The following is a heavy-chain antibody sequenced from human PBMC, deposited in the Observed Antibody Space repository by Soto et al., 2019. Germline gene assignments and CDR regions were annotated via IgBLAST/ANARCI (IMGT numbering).Heavy chain of an antibody. CDR2: IWYDGSNK. J-gene: IGHJ3*02. CDR1: GFTFSSYG. CDR3: ARWGSGWYGDAFDI. Sequence: GGSLRLSCAASGFTFSSYGMHWVRQAPGKGLEWVAVIWYDGSNKYYADSVKGRFTISRDNSKNTLYLQMNSLRAEDTAVYYCARWGSGWYGDAFDIWGQGTMVTV. D-gene: IGHD6-19*01. V-gene: IGHV3-33*08.